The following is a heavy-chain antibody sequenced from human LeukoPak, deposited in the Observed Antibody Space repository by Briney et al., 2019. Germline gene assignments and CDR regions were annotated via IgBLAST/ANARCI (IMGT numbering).Heavy chain of an antibody. V-gene: IGHV3-23*01. CDR1: GFTFGSFT. CDR3: AKAGFYYGSGNMSPLGIGYFTMDV. Sequence: GGSLRLSCAASGFTFGSFTMSWVPQAPGRRPEWVSALRGTDTKTYYADSVRGRFTISRDNSNNTLFLQMNGLRAEDTAVYYCAKAGFYYGSGNMSPLGIGYFTMDVWGQGTTVTVSS. CDR2: LRGTDTKT. D-gene: IGHD3-10*01. J-gene: IGHJ6*02.